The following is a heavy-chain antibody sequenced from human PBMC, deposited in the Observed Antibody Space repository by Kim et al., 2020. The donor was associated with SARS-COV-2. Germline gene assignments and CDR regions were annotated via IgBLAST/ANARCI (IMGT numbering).Heavy chain of an antibody. Sequence: GGSLRLSCAASGFTFNNYVMTWVRQAPGKGLEWVSSISGSGGSTYYADSVRGRFTISRDNSKNTLYLQLNSLRAEDTAVYYCAKDAGYSSSWFPDWFDPWGQGTLVTVSS. V-gene: IGHV3-23*01. CDR3: AKDAGYSSSWFPDWFDP. J-gene: IGHJ5*02. D-gene: IGHD6-13*01. CDR2: ISGSGGST. CDR1: GFTFNNYV.